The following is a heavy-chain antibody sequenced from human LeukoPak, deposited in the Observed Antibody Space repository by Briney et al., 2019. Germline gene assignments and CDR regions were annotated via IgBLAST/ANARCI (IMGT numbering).Heavy chain of an antibody. CDR1: GFTVSSNY. Sequence: GGSLRLSCAASGFTVSSNYMSWVRQAPGKGLEWVAVIYSGGSTYYADSVKGRFTISRDNSKNTLYLQMNTLRAEDTAVYYCASGSGSYRTPYYYMDVWGTGTTVTVSS. D-gene: IGHD3-10*01. CDR2: IYSGGST. CDR3: ASGSGSYRTPYYYMDV. V-gene: IGHV3-53*01. J-gene: IGHJ6*03.